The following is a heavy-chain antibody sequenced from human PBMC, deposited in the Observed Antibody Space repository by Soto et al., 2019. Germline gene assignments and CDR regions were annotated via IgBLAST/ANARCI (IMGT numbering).Heavy chain of an antibody. CDR3: ARDPNIVLVPAALRSYYYYYGMDV. J-gene: IGHJ6*02. CDR2: INAGNGNT. D-gene: IGHD2-2*01. V-gene: IGHV1-3*01. Sequence: ASVKVSCTASGYTFTSYAMHWVRQAPGQRLEWMGWINAGNGNTKYSQKFQGRVTITRDTSASTAYMELSSLRSEDTAVYYCARDPNIVLVPAALRSYYYYYGMDVWGQGTTVTVSS. CDR1: GYTFTSYA.